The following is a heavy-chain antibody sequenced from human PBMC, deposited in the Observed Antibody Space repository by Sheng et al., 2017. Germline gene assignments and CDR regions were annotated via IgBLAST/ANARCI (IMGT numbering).Heavy chain of an antibody. CDR1: GFTFSSYA. CDR2: ISYDGSNK. D-gene: IGHD2-15*01. V-gene: IGHV3-30-3*01. CDR3: ARVRVGARGYFDY. Sequence: QVQLVESGGGVVQPGRSLRLSCAASGFTFSSYAMHWVRQAPGKGLEWVAVISYDGSNKYYADSVKGRFTISRDNSKNTLYLQMNSLRAEDTAVYYCARVRVGARGYFDYWGQGTLVTVSS. J-gene: IGHJ4*02.